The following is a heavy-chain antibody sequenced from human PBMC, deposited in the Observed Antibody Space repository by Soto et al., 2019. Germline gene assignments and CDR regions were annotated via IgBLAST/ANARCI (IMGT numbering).Heavy chain of an antibody. J-gene: IGHJ5*02. D-gene: IGHD2-15*01. CDR2: IIPIFGTA. CDR3: ARDLGYCSGGSCCINWFGP. Sequence: QVQLVQSGAEVKKPGSSVKVSCKASGGTFSSYAISWVRQAPGQGLEWMGGIIPIFGTANYAQKFQGRVNITADEPTSTGDMELSSLRSEDTSVYYCARDLGYCSGGSCCINWFGPLGQGTLVTVSS. CDR1: GGTFSSYA. V-gene: IGHV1-69*01.